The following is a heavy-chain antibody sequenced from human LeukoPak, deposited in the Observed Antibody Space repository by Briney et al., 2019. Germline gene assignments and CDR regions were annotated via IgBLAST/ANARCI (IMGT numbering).Heavy chain of an antibody. CDR2: IYTSGST. CDR1: GGSISSGSYY. Sequence: PSETLSLTCTVSGGSISSGSYYWSWSRQPAGKGLEWIGRIYTSGSTNYNPSLKSRVTISVDTSKNQFSLKLSSVTAADTAVYYCARGVTTGGSSFWFDPWGQGTLVTVSS. V-gene: IGHV4-61*02. J-gene: IGHJ5*02. CDR3: ARGVTTGGSSFWFDP. D-gene: IGHD1-14*01.